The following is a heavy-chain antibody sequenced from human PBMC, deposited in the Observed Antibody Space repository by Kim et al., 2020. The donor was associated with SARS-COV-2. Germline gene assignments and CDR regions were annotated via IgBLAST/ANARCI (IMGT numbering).Heavy chain of an antibody. D-gene: IGHD3-10*01. V-gene: IGHV4-61*02. J-gene: IGHJ6*02. CDR2: IYTSGST. Sequence: SETLSLTCTVSGGSISSGSYYWSWIRQPAGKGLEWIGRIYTSGSTNYNLSLKSRVTISVDTSKNQFSLKLSSVTAADTAVYYCAREVWFGEPFGMDVWGQGTTVTVSS. CDR1: GGSISSGSYY. CDR3: AREVWFGEPFGMDV.